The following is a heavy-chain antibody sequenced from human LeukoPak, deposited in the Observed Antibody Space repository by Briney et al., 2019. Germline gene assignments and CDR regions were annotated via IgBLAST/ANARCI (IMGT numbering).Heavy chain of an antibody. CDR1: GFTFSDYY. V-gene: IGHV3-11*04. D-gene: IGHD3-10*01. CDR2: ICSSGSTI. J-gene: IGHJ4*02. Sequence: GGSLRLSCAASGFTFSDYYMSWIRQAPGKGLEWVSYICSSGSTIYYADSVKGRFTISRDNAKNSLYLQMNSLRAEDTAVYYCARERGVIPTRGGFSDYWGQGTLVTVSS. CDR3: ARERGVIPTRGGFSDY.